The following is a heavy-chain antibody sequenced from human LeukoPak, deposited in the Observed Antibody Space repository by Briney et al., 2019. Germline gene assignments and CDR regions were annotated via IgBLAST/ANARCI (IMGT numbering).Heavy chain of an antibody. D-gene: IGHD2-21*01. V-gene: IGHV3-21*01. J-gene: IGHJ3*02. Sequence: GGSLRLSCEASGFSFPYGMSWVRQAPGKGLEWVSSISSRSTYIYYADSVKGRFTISRDNAKNSLYLQMNNLRAEDTAMFYCATSMAQDVDAFHIWGQGTMVTVSS. CDR3: ATSMAQDVDAFHI. CDR1: GFSFPYG. CDR2: ISSRSTYI.